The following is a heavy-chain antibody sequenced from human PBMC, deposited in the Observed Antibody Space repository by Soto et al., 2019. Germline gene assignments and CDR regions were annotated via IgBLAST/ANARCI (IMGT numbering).Heavy chain of an antibody. J-gene: IGHJ4*02. CDR1: GYSFTSYW. V-gene: IGHV5-51*01. D-gene: IGHD6-19*01. Sequence: PGESLKISCKGSGYSFTSYWIGWVRQMPVKGLEWMGIIYPGDSDTRYSPSFQGQVTISADKSISTAYLQWSSLKASDTAMYYCARMEGEGGIAVAEYFDYWGQGTLVTVSS. CDR2: IYPGDSDT. CDR3: ARMEGEGGIAVAEYFDY.